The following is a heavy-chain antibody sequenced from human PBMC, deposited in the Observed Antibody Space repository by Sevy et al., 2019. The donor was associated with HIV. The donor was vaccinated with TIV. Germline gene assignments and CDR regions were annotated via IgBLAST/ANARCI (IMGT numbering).Heavy chain of an antibody. V-gene: IGHV4-39*01. CDR1: GGSITSNNYY. Sequence: SETLPLTCSVSGGSITSNNYYWGWIRQPPGKGLEWIGSIYHSGNTYYNPSLKSRVTVSVDTSRSHFSLKVTSVAASDTAVYFCASQPGYRSTYYGFSLSRTFDSWGPGTLVTVSS. CDR3: ASQPGYRSTYYGFSLSRTFDS. CDR2: IYHSGNT. D-gene: IGHD6-19*01. J-gene: IGHJ4*02.